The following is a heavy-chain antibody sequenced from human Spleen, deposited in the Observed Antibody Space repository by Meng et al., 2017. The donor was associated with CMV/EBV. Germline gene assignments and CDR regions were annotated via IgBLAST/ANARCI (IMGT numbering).Heavy chain of an antibody. Sequence: GESLKISCAASGFTFNSYSMSWVRQAPGKGLEWVSYISGSSSTLYYADSVKGRFTISRDNAKNSLFPQMSSLRVEDSAVYYCARQDAFDIWGQGTLVTVSS. J-gene: IGHJ3*02. CDR3: ARQDAFDI. V-gene: IGHV3-48*04. CDR2: ISGSSSTL. CDR1: GFTFNSYS.